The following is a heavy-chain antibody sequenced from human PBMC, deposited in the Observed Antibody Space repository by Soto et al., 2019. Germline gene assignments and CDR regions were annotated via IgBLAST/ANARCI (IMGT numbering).Heavy chain of an antibody. V-gene: IGHV3-7*01. J-gene: IGHJ4*02. CDR3: ARNYYGSGSYALAPALDY. CDR2: IKQDGSEK. Sequence: EVQLVESGGGLVQPGGSLRLSCAASGFTFSSYWMSWVRQAPGKGLEWVANIKQDGSEKYYVDSVKGRFTISRDNAKNSLYLQMNSLRAEDTAVYYCARNYYGSGSYALAPALDYWGQGTLVTVSS. D-gene: IGHD3-10*01. CDR1: GFTFSSYW.